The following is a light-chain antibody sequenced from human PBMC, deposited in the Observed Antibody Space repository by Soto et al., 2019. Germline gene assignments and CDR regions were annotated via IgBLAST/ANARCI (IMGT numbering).Light chain of an antibody. Sequence: EIVMTHSPSTLSVSPGERATLSCRASQSVSSNLAWYQQKPGQAPRLLIYGASTRATGIPARFSGSGSGTEFTLTISSLQSEDFAVYYCQQYNNLPRTFGQGTKVDIK. J-gene: IGKJ1*01. CDR2: GAS. CDR1: QSVSSN. CDR3: QQYNNLPRT. V-gene: IGKV3-15*01.